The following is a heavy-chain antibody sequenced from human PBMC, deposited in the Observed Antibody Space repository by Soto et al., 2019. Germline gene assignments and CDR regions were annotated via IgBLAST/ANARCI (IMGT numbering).Heavy chain of an antibody. D-gene: IGHD3-3*01. J-gene: IGHJ5*02. CDR3: ARTGDFWWFDP. CDR2: IFSNDEK. CDR1: GFSLSNARMG. Sequence: QVTLKESGPVLVKPTEPLTLTCTVSGFSLSNARMGVSWIRQPPGKALEWLAHIFSNDEKSYSTSLKSRPTTSKDTSKSQVVLTMTNMDPVDTATYYCARTGDFWWFDPWGQGTLVTVSS. V-gene: IGHV2-26*01.